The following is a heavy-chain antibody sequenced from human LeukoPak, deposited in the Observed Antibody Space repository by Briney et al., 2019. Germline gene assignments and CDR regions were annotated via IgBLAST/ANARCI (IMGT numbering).Heavy chain of an antibody. CDR3: ARWAGYCSITNCYTAFDY. J-gene: IGHJ4*02. D-gene: IGHD2-2*02. V-gene: IGHV1-69*01. Sequence: SVKVSCKASGGTFSNYAINWVRQAPGQGLEWMGGITTIFGTANYAQRLQGRVTITADESTSTAYMELSSLRSEDTAVYYCARWAGYCSITNCYTAFDYWGQGTLVTVSS. CDR2: ITTIFGTA. CDR1: GGTFSNYA.